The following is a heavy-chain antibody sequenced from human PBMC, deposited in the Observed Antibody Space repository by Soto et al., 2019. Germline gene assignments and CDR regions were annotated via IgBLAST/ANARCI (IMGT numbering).Heavy chain of an antibody. D-gene: IGHD3-3*01. CDR1: GFTFSSYW. CDR3: ARDDPPPPLNTIFGVVIHYGMDV. Sequence: EVQLVESGGGLVQPGGSLRLSCAASGFTFSSYWMSWVRQAPGKGLEWVANIKQDGSEKYYVDSVKGRFTISRDNAKNSLYRQMNSLRAEDTAVYYCARDDPPPPLNTIFGVVIHYGMDVWGQGTTVTVSS. J-gene: IGHJ6*02. V-gene: IGHV3-7*01. CDR2: IKQDGSEK.